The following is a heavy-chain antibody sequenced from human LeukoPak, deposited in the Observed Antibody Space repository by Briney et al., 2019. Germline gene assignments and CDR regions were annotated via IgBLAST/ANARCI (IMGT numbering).Heavy chain of an antibody. Sequence: GASVKVSCKASGGTFSSYAISWVRQAPGQGLEWMGGIIPIFGTANYAQKFQGRVTITADKSTSTAYMELSSLRSEDTAVYYCAVGGGIQLWFRLKDWSQGTLVTVSS. D-gene: IGHD5-18*01. CDR3: AVGGGIQLWFRLKD. CDR2: IIPIFGTA. V-gene: IGHV1-69*06. J-gene: IGHJ4*02. CDR1: GGTFSSYA.